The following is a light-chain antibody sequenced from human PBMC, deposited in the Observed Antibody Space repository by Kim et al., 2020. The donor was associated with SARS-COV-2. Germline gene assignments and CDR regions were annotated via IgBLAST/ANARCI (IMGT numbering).Light chain of an antibody. CDR1: RGCIASTY. J-gene: IGLJ3*02. CDR2: EDN. V-gene: IGLV6-57*02. CDR3: QSYDSSNVWV. Sequence: TITTSGPCSRGCIASTYLKWHQQRPGRAPRTVIYEDNQRPSGVPDRFSGSIDSSSNSASLTISGLKTEYEADNYCQSYDSSNVWVFGGGTQLTVL.